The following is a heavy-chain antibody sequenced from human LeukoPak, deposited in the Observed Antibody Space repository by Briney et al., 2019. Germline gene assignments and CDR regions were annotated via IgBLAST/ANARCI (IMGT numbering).Heavy chain of an antibody. J-gene: IGHJ4*02. CDR1: GYSISSGYY. CDR3: ARELVLELFDY. CDR2: IYHSGST. V-gene: IGHV4-38-2*02. D-gene: IGHD1-7*01. Sequence: PSETLSLTCAVSGYSISSGYYWGWIRPPPGKGLEWIGIIYHSGSTYYNPSLKSRVTISVDTSKNQFSLKLSSVTAADTAVYYCARELVLELFDYWGQGTLVTVSS.